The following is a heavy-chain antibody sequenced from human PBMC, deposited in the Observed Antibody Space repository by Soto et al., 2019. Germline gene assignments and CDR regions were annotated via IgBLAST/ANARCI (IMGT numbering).Heavy chain of an antibody. V-gene: IGHV4-39*01. D-gene: IGHD5-12*01. Sequence: SETLSLTCTVSGGSISSSSYYWGWIRQPPGKGLEWIGSIYYSGSTYYNPSLKSRVTISVDTSKNQFSLKLSSVTAADTAVYYCARLRYSGYDPLFDYWGQGTLVTVSS. CDR2: IYYSGST. J-gene: IGHJ4*02. CDR1: GGSISSSSYY. CDR3: ARLRYSGYDPLFDY.